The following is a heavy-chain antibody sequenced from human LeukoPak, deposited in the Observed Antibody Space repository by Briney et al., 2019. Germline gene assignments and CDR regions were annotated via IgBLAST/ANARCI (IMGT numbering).Heavy chain of an antibody. CDR1: GFTFSDYY. CDR3: ARVESGYSYANYYYYMDV. CDR2: ISSSGSTI. V-gene: IGHV3-11*01. Sequence: GGSLRLSCAASGFTFSDYYMSWIRQAPGKGLEWVSYISSSGSTIYYADSVKGRFTISRDNAKNSLYLQMNSLRAEDTAVYYCARVESGYSYANYYYYMDVWGKGTTVTISS. J-gene: IGHJ6*03. D-gene: IGHD5-18*01.